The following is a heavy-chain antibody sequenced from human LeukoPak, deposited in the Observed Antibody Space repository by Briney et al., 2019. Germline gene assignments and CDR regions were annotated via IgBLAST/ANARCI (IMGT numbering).Heavy chain of an antibody. D-gene: IGHD6-19*01. CDR2: IYSGGST. CDR3: ARHSSGWHFDS. J-gene: IGHJ4*02. Sequence: GGSLRLSCAASGFTVSSNYMSWVRQAPGKGLEWVSVIYSGGSTYYADSVKGRFTISRDNSKNTLYLQMNSLRAEDTAVYYCARHSSGWHFDSWGQGALVTVSS. CDR1: GFTVSSNY. V-gene: IGHV3-53*01.